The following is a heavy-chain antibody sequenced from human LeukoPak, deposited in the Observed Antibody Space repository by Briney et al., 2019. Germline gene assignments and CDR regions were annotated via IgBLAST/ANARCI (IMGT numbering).Heavy chain of an antibody. CDR3: ARDRAEGYYGHWFDP. CDR2: INAGNGNT. D-gene: IGHD3-10*01. Sequence: ASVKVSCKASGYTFTSYAMHWVRQAPGQRLEWMGWINAGNGNTKYSQKFQGRVTITRDTSASTAYMELSSLRSEDTAVYYCARDRAEGYYGHWFDPWGQGTLVTVSS. J-gene: IGHJ5*02. CDR1: GYTFTSYA. V-gene: IGHV1-3*01.